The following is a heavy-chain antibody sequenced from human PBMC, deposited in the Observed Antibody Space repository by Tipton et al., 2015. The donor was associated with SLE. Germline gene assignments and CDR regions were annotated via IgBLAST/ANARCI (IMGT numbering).Heavy chain of an antibody. CDR3: ARAGVIAFSYYFDY. CDR1: GYSISSGYY. Sequence: TLSLTCAVSGYSISSGYYWGWIRQPPGKGLEWIGSIYHSGSTYYNPSLKSRVTISVDTSKNQFSRKLSSVTAADTAVYYCARAGVIAFSYYFDYWGQGTLVTVSS. CDR2: IYHSGST. J-gene: IGHJ4*02. D-gene: IGHD3-22*01. V-gene: IGHV4-38-2*01.